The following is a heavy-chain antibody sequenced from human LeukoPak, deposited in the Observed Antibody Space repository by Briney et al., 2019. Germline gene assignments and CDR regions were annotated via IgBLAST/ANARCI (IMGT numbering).Heavy chain of an antibody. V-gene: IGHV4-39*01. CDR1: GGSISSSSYY. Sequence: PSETLSLTRTVSGGSISSSSYYWGWIRQPPGKGLEWIGSIYYSGSTYYNPSLKSRVTISVDTSKNQFSLKLSSVTAADTAVYYCARRLSGTWFGEFGWFDPWGQGTLVTVSS. CDR3: ARRLSGTWFGEFGWFDP. J-gene: IGHJ5*02. CDR2: IYYSGST. D-gene: IGHD3-10*01.